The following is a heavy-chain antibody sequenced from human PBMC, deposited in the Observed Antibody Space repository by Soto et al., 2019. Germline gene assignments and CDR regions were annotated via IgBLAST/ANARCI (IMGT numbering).Heavy chain of an antibody. Sequence: GGSLRLSCAASGFTFSSYAMSWVRQAPGKGLEWVSAISGSGGSTYYADSVKGRFSISRDNSKNTLYLQMNSLRAEDTAVYYCAKAGAAGPYYFDYWGQGTLVTVSS. V-gene: IGHV3-23*01. D-gene: IGHD6-13*01. CDR2: ISGSGGST. J-gene: IGHJ4*02. CDR1: GFTFSSYA. CDR3: AKAGAAGPYYFDY.